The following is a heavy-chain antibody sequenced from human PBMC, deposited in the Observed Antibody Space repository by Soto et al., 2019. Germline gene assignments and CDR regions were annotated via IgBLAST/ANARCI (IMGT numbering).Heavy chain of an antibody. CDR1: GYTFTGYY. J-gene: IGHJ6*02. Sequence: GASVKVSCKASGYTFTGYYMHWVRQAPGQGPEWMGWINPNSGGTNYAQKFQGWVTMTRDTSISTAYMELSRLRSDDTAVYYCARAKSRRKFWSGYYLPYYYYGMDVWGQGTTVTVSS. D-gene: IGHD3-3*01. V-gene: IGHV1-2*04. CDR3: ARAKSRRKFWSGYYLPYYYYGMDV. CDR2: INPNSGGT.